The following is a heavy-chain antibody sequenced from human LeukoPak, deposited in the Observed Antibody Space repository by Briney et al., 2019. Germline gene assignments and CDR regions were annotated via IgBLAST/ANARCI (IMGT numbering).Heavy chain of an antibody. V-gene: IGHV3-74*01. CDR1: GFTFSSYV. Sequence: GGSLRLSCETAGFTFSSYVMHWVRRTPGKGLVWVSRISHDGIISYADSVKGRFTISRDNAKNTLTLQMNSLRVEDTAVYFCARDWVYKIDYWGRGTLVTVSS. J-gene: IGHJ4*02. D-gene: IGHD5-24*01. CDR3: ARDWVYKIDY. CDR2: ISHDGII.